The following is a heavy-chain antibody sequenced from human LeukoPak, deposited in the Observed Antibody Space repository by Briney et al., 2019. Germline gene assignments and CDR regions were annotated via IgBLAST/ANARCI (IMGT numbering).Heavy chain of an antibody. Sequence: GRSLRLSCAASGFTFSSYGMHWVRQAPGKGLEWVAVIWYDGSNKYYADSVKGRFTISRDNSKNTLYLQMNSLRAEDTAVYCCAKAAIAVAGPYYFGYWGQGTLVTVSS. V-gene: IGHV3-33*06. CDR2: IWYDGSNK. D-gene: IGHD6-19*01. CDR1: GFTFSSYG. CDR3: AKAAIAVAGPYYFGY. J-gene: IGHJ4*02.